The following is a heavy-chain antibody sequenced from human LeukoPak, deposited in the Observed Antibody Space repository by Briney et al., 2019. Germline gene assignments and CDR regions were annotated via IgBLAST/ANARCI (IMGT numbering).Heavy chain of an antibody. CDR2: ISGSGGST. Sequence: GGSLRLSCAASGFTFSSYWMSWVRQAPGKGLEWVSVISGSGGSTYYADSVKGRFTISRDNSKNTLYLQMNSLRAEDTAVYYCARDRTYYYDSSGYYDAFDIWGQGTMVTVSS. V-gene: IGHV3-23*01. J-gene: IGHJ3*02. D-gene: IGHD3-22*01. CDR3: ARDRTYYYDSSGYYDAFDI. CDR1: GFTFSSYW.